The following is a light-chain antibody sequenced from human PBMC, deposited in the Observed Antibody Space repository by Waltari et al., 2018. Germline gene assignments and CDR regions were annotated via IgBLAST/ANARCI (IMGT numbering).Light chain of an antibody. J-gene: IGLJ3*02. CDR1: RSDVCAYNY. V-gene: IGLV2-14*03. CDR2: DGS. CDR3: SSYTSSSSSTLVV. Sequence: QSALTQPASVSGSPGQSITFPCTGTRSDVCAYNYVSWYQPHPGKAHKLRIYDGSNRPSGVSTRFSGSKSGNTASLTISGIQAEDEADYYCSSYTSSSSSTLVVFGGGTKLTVL.